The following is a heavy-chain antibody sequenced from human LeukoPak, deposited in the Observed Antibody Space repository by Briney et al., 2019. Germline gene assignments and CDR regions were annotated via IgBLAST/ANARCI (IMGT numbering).Heavy chain of an antibody. CDR3: ARIGFKRAHNWFDP. V-gene: IGHV4-34*01. J-gene: IGHJ5*02. CDR1: GGSFSGYY. D-gene: IGHD3-3*01. CDR2: INHSGST. Sequence: PSETLSLTCAVYGGSFSGYYWSWIRQPPGKGLEWIGEINHSGSTNYNPSLKSRVTISVDTSKNQFSLKLSSVTAADTAVYYCARIGFKRAHNWFDPWGQGTLVTVSS.